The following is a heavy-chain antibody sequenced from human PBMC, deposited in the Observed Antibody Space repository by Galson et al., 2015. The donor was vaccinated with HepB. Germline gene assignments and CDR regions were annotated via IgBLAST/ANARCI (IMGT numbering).Heavy chain of an antibody. V-gene: IGHV1-69*13. CDR1: GGTFSSYA. Sequence: SVKVSCKASGGTFSSYAISWVRQAPGQGLEWMGGIIPIFGTANYAQKFQGRVMITADESTSTAYMELSSLRSEDTAVYYCAREVRQWLDGDAFDIWGQGTMVTVSS. D-gene: IGHD6-19*01. CDR3: AREVRQWLDGDAFDI. CDR2: IIPIFGTA. J-gene: IGHJ3*02.